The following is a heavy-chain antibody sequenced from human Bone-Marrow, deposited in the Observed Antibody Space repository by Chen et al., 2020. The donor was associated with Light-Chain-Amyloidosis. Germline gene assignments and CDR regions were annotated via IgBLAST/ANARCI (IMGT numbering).Heavy chain of an antibody. CDR1: GFTFSSYA. Sequence: EVQLLESGGGLVQPGGSLRISCAASGFTFSSYAMSWVRQAPGKGLEWVSVIGGSGGNTYYADSVKGRFTISRDNSKNTVYLQMHSLRAADTAVYYCVKDGGVGARYLRHWGQGTLVTVSS. CDR2: IGGSGGNT. J-gene: IGHJ1*01. CDR3: VKDGGVGARYLRH. D-gene: IGHD1-26*01. V-gene: IGHV3-23*01.